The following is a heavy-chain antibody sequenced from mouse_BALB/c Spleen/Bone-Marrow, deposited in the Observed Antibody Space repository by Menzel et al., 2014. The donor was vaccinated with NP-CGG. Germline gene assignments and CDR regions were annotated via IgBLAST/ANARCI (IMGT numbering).Heavy chain of an antibody. V-gene: IGHV1-87*01. CDR3: ARYYYAMDY. CDR1: GYTFTSYW. J-gene: IGHJ4*01. Sequence: QVQLKHSGAELARPGASVKLSCKASGYTFTSYWMQWVKQRPGQGLEWVGAIYPGDGDTRYTQKFKGKATLTADKSSSTAYMQLSSLASEDSAVYYCARYYYAMDYWGQGTSVTVPS. CDR2: IYPGDGDT.